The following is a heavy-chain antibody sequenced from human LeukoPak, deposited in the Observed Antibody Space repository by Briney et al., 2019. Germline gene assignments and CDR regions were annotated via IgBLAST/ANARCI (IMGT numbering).Heavy chain of an antibody. J-gene: IGHJ4*02. D-gene: IGHD3-9*01. V-gene: IGHV1-18*01. CDR3: ARVGLLTGYYFFDY. Sequence: ASVKVSCKTSGYTFSSYGITWVRQAPGQGLEWVGWIRGDNGDTNYAQKLQGRVTMTTDTSTSTAYMELRNLGSDETAVYYCARVGLLTGYYFFDYWGQGTLVTVSS. CDR1: GYTFSSYG. CDR2: IRGDNGDT.